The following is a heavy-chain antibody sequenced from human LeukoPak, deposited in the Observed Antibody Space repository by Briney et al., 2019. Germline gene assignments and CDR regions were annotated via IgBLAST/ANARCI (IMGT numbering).Heavy chain of an antibody. CDR1: GGSISSSSYY. CDR3: ARLDYYGSGSYGLSFDY. Sequence: MSSETLSLTCTVSGGSISSSSYYWGWIRQPPGKGLEWIGSIYYSGSTYYNPSLKSRVTISVDTSKNQFSLKLSSVTAADTAVYYCARLDYYGSGSYGLSFDYWGQGTLVTVSS. V-gene: IGHV4-39*01. CDR2: IYYSGST. J-gene: IGHJ4*02. D-gene: IGHD3-10*01.